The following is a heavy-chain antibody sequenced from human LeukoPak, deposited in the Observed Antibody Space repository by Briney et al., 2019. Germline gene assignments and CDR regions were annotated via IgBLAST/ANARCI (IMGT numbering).Heavy chain of an antibody. CDR1: GVSISSISYY. CDR3: ASPRVATTY. Sequence: SQTLSLTCTVSGVSISSISYYWGWIRQPPGKRLEWIGNIYHSGSTYYNPSLKSRVTISVDTSKNQFSLRLSSVTAADTAVYYCASPRVATTYWGQGTLVTVSS. V-gene: IGHV4-39*07. CDR2: IYHSGST. D-gene: IGHD5-12*01. J-gene: IGHJ4*02.